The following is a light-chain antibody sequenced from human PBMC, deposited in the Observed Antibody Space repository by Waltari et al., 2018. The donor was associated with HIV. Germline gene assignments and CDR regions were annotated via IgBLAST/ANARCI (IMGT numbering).Light chain of an antibody. J-gene: IGLJ2*01. CDR3: SAWDSSLSAVV. CDR2: SNN. CDR1: SNNVGNQG. Sequence: QAGLTQPPSVSQGLRQTATLTCTGNSNNVGNQGAAWLQQHQGHPPKLLSYSNNNRPSGISERFSASRSGNTASLTITGLQPEDEADYYCSAWDSSLSAVVFGGGTKLTVL. V-gene: IGLV10-54*04.